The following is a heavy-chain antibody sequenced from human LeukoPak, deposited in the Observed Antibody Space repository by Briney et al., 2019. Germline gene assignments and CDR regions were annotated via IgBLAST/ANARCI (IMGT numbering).Heavy chain of an antibody. CDR3: AREGRGWYIYYYYMDV. Sequence: GGSLRLSCAASGFTFSSYWMSWVRQAPGKGLEWVANIKQDGSDKYYVDSVKGRFTISRDNAKNSLYLQMNSLRAEDTAVYYCAREGRGWYIYYYYMDVWGKGTTVTVSS. V-gene: IGHV3-7*01. CDR2: IKQDGSDK. D-gene: IGHD6-19*01. J-gene: IGHJ6*03. CDR1: GFTFSSYW.